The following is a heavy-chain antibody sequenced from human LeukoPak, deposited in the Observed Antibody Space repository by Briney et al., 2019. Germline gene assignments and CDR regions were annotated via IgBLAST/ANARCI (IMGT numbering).Heavy chain of an antibody. V-gene: IGHV4-38-2*02. CDR2: IYHSGST. Sequence: SETLSLTCTVSGYSISSGYYWGWIRQPPGKGLEWIGSIYHSGSTYYNPSLKSRVTISVDTSKNQFSLKLSSVTAADTAVYYCARDSEEEYSSSFDYWGQGTLVTVSS. J-gene: IGHJ4*02. CDR1: GYSISSGYY. D-gene: IGHD6-6*01. CDR3: ARDSEEEYSSSFDY.